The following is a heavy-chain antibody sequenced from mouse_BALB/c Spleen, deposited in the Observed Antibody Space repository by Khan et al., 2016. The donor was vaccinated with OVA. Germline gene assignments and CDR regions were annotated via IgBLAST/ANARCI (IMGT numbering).Heavy chain of an antibody. CDR2: IYPGDGDT. CDR3: ARYRDDYFDY. J-gene: IGHJ2*01. Sequence: QVQLKQSGAELARPGASVKLSCKASGYTFTTYWMQWVKQRPGQGLEWIGTIYPGDGDTRYTQKFKGKATLTADKSYSTAYMQLSSLTSEDSAVYYCARYRDDYFDYWGQGTTLTVSS. D-gene: IGHD2-14*01. CDR1: GYTFTTYW. V-gene: IGHV1-87*01.